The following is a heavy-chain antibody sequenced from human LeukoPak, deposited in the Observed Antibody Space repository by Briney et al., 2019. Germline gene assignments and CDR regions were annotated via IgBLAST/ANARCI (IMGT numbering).Heavy chain of an antibody. J-gene: IGHJ4*02. Sequence: GGSLRLSCAASGFTFSSYAMTWVRQAPGKGLEWVSAISGSDSRTYYADSVKGRFTISRDNSKNTLYLQMNSLRAEDTAVYYCAKGHHYGSGSYWVWGQGTLVTVSS. V-gene: IGHV3-23*01. CDR3: AKGHHYGSGSYWV. CDR2: ISGSDSRT. D-gene: IGHD3-10*01. CDR1: GFTFSSYA.